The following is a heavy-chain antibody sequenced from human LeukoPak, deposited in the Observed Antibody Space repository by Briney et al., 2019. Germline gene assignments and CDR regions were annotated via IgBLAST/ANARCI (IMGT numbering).Heavy chain of an antibody. CDR1: GYTFTSYY. Sequence: ASVKVSCKASGYTFTSYYMHWVRQAPGQGLEWMGIINPSGGSTSYAKKFQGRVTMTRDTSTSTVYMELSSLRSEDTAVYYCARDAHPGRITMIVVGSNYYYGMDVWGQGTTVTVSS. CDR3: ARDAHPGRITMIVVGSNYYYGMDV. D-gene: IGHD3-22*01. V-gene: IGHV1-46*01. CDR2: INPSGGST. J-gene: IGHJ6*02.